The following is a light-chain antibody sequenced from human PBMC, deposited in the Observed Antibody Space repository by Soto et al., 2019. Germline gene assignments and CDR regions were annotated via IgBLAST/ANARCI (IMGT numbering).Light chain of an antibody. V-gene: IGKV3-20*01. CDR2: GAS. Sequence: EIVLTQSPGTLSLSPGERATLSCRASQSVSSSYLAWYQQKPGQAPRLLIYGASSSATGIPDRFSGSGSVTDFTLTISRLEPEDFAVYYCQQYGSSPPITCGGGTKVEIK. CDR3: QQYGSSPPIT. CDR1: QSVSSSY. J-gene: IGKJ4*01.